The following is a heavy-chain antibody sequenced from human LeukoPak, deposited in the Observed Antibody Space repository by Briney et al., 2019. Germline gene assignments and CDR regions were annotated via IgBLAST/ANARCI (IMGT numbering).Heavy chain of an antibody. D-gene: IGHD2-15*01. V-gene: IGHV3-23*01. CDR1: GFTFSSYS. J-gene: IGHJ4*02. CDR2: ISAGGDTT. CDR3: AKGPRGDCSGGSCPGDS. Sequence: GGSLRLSCAASGFTFSSYSMNWVRQAPGKGLEWVSTISAGGDTTYYADSVKGRFTISRDNSKNTLYVQIKSVRADDTAIYYCAKGPRGDCSGGSCPGDSWGQGTLVTVSS.